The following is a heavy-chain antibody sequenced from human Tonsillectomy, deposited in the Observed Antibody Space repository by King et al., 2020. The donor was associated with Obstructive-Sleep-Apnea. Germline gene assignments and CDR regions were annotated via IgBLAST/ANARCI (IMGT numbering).Heavy chain of an antibody. V-gene: IGHV3-15*01. Sequence: VQLVESGGGLVKPGGSLRLSWAASGFTVSNAWMSWVRQAPGKGLEWVGRIKKKSDGGTTYYAAPVKGRFTISRDDSKNTLYLQMNSLKTEDTAVYYCTRDYDILTGYYYGAFDIWGQGTMVTVSS. CDR2: IKKKSDGGTT. D-gene: IGHD3-9*01. J-gene: IGHJ3*02. CDR3: TRDYDILTGYYYGAFDI. CDR1: GFTVSNAW.